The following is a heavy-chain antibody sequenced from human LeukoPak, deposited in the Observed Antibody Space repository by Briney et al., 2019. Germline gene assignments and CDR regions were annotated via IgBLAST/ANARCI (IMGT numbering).Heavy chain of an antibody. CDR1: GYTFTGYY. V-gene: IGHV1-2*04. CDR2: INPNSGGT. D-gene: IGHD3-3*01. Sequence: ASVKVSCKASGYTFTGYYMHWVRQAPGQGLEWMGWINPNSGGTNYAQKFQGWVTMTRDTSISTAYMELSRLRSDDTAVYYCARARGASIMIFGVVKHHGGVIANLGYWGQGTLVTVSS. CDR3: ARARGASIMIFGVVKHHGGVIANLGY. J-gene: IGHJ4*02.